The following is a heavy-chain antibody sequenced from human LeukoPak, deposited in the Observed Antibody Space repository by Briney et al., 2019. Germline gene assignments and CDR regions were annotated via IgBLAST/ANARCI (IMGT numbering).Heavy chain of an antibody. D-gene: IGHD2-2*01. CDR1: GGSFSGYY. CDR2: INHSGST. J-gene: IGHJ4*02. CDR3: ARGQWEYQLRGAFDY. Sequence: SETLSLTCAVYGGSFSGYYWSWIRQPPGKGLEWIGEINHSGSTNYNPSLKSRVTISVDTSKNQFSLKLSSVTAADTAVYYCARGQWEYQLRGAFDYWGQGTLVTVSS. V-gene: IGHV4-34*01.